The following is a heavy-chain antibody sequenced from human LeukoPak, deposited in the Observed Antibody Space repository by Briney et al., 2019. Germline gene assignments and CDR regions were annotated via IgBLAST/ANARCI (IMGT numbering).Heavy chain of an antibody. Sequence: GGSLRLSCGASGFTFSSYAMSWVRQAPGKGLAGVSVISGSGGSTYYADCVKGRCTISRDNSKNTLYLEMNSLRAEDTAVYYCATDPTVAGTSEYFQHWGQGTLVSVSS. CDR1: GFTFSSYA. J-gene: IGHJ1*01. V-gene: IGHV3-23*01. CDR2: ISGSGGST. CDR3: ATDPTVAGTSEYFQH. D-gene: IGHD6-19*01.